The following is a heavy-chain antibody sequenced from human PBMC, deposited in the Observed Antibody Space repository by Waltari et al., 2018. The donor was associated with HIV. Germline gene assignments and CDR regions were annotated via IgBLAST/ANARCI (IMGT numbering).Heavy chain of an antibody. V-gene: IGHV3-48*03. D-gene: IGHD3-10*01. CDR3: ARAFMIRGTGAFDI. CDR2: ISSSGSTI. Sequence: EVQVVESGGGLVQPGGSLRLSCAAYGFTFRSYEMNWVRQAPGKGLEWVSYISSSGSTIYFADSVKGRFTMSRDNAKNSLYLRMNSLRAEDTAVYYCARAFMIRGTGAFDIWGQGTMVTVSS. CDR1: GFTFRSYE. J-gene: IGHJ3*02.